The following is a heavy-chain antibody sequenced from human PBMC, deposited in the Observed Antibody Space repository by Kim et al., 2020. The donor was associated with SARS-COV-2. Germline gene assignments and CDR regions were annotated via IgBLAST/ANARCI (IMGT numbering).Heavy chain of an antibody. CDR2: ITSRTAGGTT. Sequence: GGSLRLSCAGSGFTISDAWMSWVRQAAGKGLEWVGRITSRTAGGTTDYAAPVKGRISISRDDSENTMYLLRNSLKTEDTGVYYCLLFGAGDWGQGTLVTVSS. J-gene: IGHJ4*02. CDR1: GFTISDAW. V-gene: IGHV3-15*01. CDR3: LLFGAGD. D-gene: IGHD3-10*02.